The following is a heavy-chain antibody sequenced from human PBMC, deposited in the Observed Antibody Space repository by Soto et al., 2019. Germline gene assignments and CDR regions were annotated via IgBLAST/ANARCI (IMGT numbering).Heavy chain of an antibody. Sequence: ASVKVSCKASGYTFTGYYMHWVRQAPGKGLEWMGGFDPDDGETIYAQKFQGRVTMTGDTSTGTAYMELSSLRSEDTAVYYCASKWFGESNDAFDIWGQGTMVTVSS. D-gene: IGHD3-10*01. V-gene: IGHV1-24*01. CDR2: FDPDDGET. CDR1: GYTFTGYY. CDR3: ASKWFGESNDAFDI. J-gene: IGHJ3*02.